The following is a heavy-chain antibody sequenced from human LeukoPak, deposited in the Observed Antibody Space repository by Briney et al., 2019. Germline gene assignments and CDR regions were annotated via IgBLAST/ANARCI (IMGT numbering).Heavy chain of an antibody. CDR2: ISYDGSNR. Sequence: GGSLRLSCAASGFTFSSSGMHWVRQAPGKVLEWVAFISYDGSNRYYADSVKGRFTISRDNSKNTLYLQMNSLRAEDTAVYYCAKETRGSYSDYWGQGTLVTVSS. V-gene: IGHV3-30*02. CDR1: GFTFSSSG. D-gene: IGHD5-12*01. CDR3: AKETRGSYSDY. J-gene: IGHJ4*02.